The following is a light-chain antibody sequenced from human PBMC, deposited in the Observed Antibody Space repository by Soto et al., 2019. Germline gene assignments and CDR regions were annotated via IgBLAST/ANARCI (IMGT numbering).Light chain of an antibody. J-gene: IGKJ1*01. CDR2: AAS. CDR3: QKYNSALTWT. V-gene: IGKV1-27*01. Sequence: DIQMTQSPSSLSASVGDRVTITCRASQGISNYLAWYQQKPGKVPKLLIYAASTLQSGVPSRFSGSGSGTDFTLTISSLQPEDVATYYCQKYNSALTWTFGQGTKVEIK. CDR1: QGISNY.